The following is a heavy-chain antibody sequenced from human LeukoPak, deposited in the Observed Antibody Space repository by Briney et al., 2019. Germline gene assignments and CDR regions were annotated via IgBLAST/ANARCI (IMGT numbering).Heavy chain of an antibody. CDR3: ARDGSSGYYPKCFDY. CDR1: GGSISSSSYY. J-gene: IGHJ4*02. CDR2: IYYSGST. D-gene: IGHD3-22*01. Sequence: SETLSLTCTVSGGSISSSSYYWGWIRQPPGKGLEWIGSIYYSGSTYYNPSLKSRVTISVDTSKNQFSLKLSSVTAADTAVYYCARDGSSGYYPKCFDYWGQGTLVTVSS. V-gene: IGHV4-39*02.